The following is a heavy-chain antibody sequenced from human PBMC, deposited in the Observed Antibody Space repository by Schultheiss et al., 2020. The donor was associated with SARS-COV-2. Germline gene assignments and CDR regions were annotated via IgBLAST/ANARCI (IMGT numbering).Heavy chain of an antibody. Sequence: GSLRLSCAASGFTFSSYSMNWVRQAPGKGLEWIGSIYYSGSTYYNPSLKSRVTISVDTSKNQFSLKLSSVTAADTAVYYCARGSAEEWFDPWGQGTLVTVS. CDR3: ARGSAEEWFDP. V-gene: IGHV4-59*05. J-gene: IGHJ5*02. CDR1: GFTFSSYSMN. CDR2: IYYSGST. D-gene: IGHD6-19*01.